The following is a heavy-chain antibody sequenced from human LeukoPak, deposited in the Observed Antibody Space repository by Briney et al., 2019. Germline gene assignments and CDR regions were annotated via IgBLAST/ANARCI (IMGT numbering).Heavy chain of an antibody. D-gene: IGHD2-15*01. J-gene: IGHJ4*02. CDR2: ISGSDGYT. CDR3: AQSGSLYFPYDY. Sequence: TGGSLRLSCAASGFTFNSFAMAWVRQAPGKGLEWVSTISGSDGYTYYADSVKGRFTISRDNSKNTLYLQMGSLRAEDTAVYYCAQSGSLYFPYDYWGQGALVIVSP. CDR1: GFTFNSFA. V-gene: IGHV3-23*01.